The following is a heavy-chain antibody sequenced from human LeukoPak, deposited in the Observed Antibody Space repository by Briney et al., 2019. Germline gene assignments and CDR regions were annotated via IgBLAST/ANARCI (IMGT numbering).Heavy chain of an antibody. CDR3: AKNGRWQAYYFDY. D-gene: IGHD4-23*01. J-gene: IGHJ4*02. Sequence: GGSLRLSCAASGFTFSSYEMNWVRQAPGKGLEWISYIGSSGNTIYYADSVKGRFTISRDNSKNTLYLQMNSLRAEDTAVYYCAKNGRWQAYYFDYWGQGTLVTVSS. V-gene: IGHV3-48*03. CDR2: IGSSGNTI. CDR1: GFTFSSYE.